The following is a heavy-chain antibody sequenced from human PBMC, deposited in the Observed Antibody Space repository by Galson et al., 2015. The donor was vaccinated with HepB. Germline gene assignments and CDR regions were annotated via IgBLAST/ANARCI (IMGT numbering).Heavy chain of an antibody. CDR1: GFTFSNAW. CDR2: IKSKTDGGTT. V-gene: IGHV3-15*01. D-gene: IGHD1-1*01. Sequence: SLRLSCAASGFTFSNAWMSWVRQAPGKGLEWVGRIKSKTDGGTTDYAAPVKGRFTISRDDSKNTLYLQMNSLKTEDTAVYYCIIGVGWNDGREFDYWGQGTLVTVSA. CDR3: IIGVGWNDGREFDY. J-gene: IGHJ4*02.